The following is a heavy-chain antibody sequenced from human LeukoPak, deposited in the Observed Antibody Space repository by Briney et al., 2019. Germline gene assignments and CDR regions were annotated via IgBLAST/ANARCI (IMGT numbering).Heavy chain of an antibody. Sequence: SETLSLTCTVSGGSISSYYWSWIRQPPGKGLEWIGYIYYSGSTNYNPSLKSRVTMSVDTSKNQFSLKLSSVTAADTAVYYCARATQYYYGSGSYYAPNDAFDIWGQGTMVTVSS. D-gene: IGHD3-10*01. CDR2: IYYSGST. CDR1: GGSISSYY. CDR3: ARATQYYYGSGSYYAPNDAFDI. V-gene: IGHV4-59*12. J-gene: IGHJ3*02.